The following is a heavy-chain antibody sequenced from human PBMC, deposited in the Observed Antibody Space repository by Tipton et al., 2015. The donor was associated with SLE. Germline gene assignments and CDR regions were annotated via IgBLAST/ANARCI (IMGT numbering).Heavy chain of an antibody. CDR2: IFTRGST. CDR1: GGSISSGTYY. D-gene: IGHD1-26*01. Sequence: TLSLTCTVSGGSISSGTYYWSWIRQPAGKGLEWIGRIFTRGSTNENLSLKSRVTISLDTSKNQFSLKLSSVTAADTAVYYCAREAKYSGSYYNWFDTWGQGTLVTVSP. CDR3: AREAKYSGSYYNWFDT. J-gene: IGHJ5*02. V-gene: IGHV4-61*02.